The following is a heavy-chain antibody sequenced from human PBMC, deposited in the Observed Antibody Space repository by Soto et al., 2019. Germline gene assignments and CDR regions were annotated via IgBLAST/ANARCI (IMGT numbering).Heavy chain of an antibody. J-gene: IGHJ4*02. V-gene: IGHV3-15*01. CDR3: TTLYLVDTVTTTYS. CDR2: IKSKTDNGTT. Sequence: GGSLRLSCAASGFSFNNAWMTWVRQAPGKGLEWVGRIKSKTDNGTTDYAAPVKGRFAISRDDSKNTLYLQMNSLKTEDTAVYYCTTLYLVDTVTTTYSWGQGTLVTVSS. D-gene: IGHD5-12*01. CDR1: GFSFNNAW.